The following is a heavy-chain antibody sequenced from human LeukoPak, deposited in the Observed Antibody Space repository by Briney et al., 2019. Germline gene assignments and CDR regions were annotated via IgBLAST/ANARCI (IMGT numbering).Heavy chain of an antibody. J-gene: IGHJ4*02. V-gene: IGHV3-7*05. CDR2: IKEDGSEK. CDR3: ARVGYVRGFDY. Sequence: GRSLRLSCAASGFTFSSYWMSWVRQAPGKGLEWVATIKEDGSEKYYVDSVKGRFTISRDNAKNSLYLQMNSLRAEDTAVYYCARVGYVRGFDYWGQGTLVTVSS. CDR1: GFTFSSYW. D-gene: IGHD3-10*02.